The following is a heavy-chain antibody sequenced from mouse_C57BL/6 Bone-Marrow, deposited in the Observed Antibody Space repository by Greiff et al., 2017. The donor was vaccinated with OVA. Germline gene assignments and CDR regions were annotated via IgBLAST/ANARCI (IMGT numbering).Heavy chain of an antibody. D-gene: IGHD1-1*01. CDR3: AKRDYYGSSYGYFDV. CDR1: GYTFTSYW. CDR2: IYPGSGST. V-gene: IGHV1-55*01. J-gene: IGHJ1*03. Sequence: QVQLKQSGAELVKPGASVKMSCKASGYTFTSYWITWVKQRPGQGLEWIGDIYPGSGSTNYNEKFKSKATLTVDTSSSTAYMQLSSLTSEDSAVYYCAKRDYYGSSYGYFDVWGTGTTVTVSS.